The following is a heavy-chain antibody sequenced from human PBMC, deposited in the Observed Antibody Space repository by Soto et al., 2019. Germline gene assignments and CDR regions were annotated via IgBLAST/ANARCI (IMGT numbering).Heavy chain of an antibody. V-gene: IGHV1-69*13. Sequence: VASVKVSCKASGGSFDSHAISWVRQAPGQGLEWMGGIITFFKATNYAQKFQGRVTITADDSTSTAYLDVHSLRSEDTAVYYCARDVSINYYDGTFSYYAMDVWGQGTTVTVSS. J-gene: IGHJ6*02. CDR2: IITFFKAT. D-gene: IGHD3-16*01. CDR3: ARDVSINYYDGTFSYYAMDV. CDR1: GGSFDSHA.